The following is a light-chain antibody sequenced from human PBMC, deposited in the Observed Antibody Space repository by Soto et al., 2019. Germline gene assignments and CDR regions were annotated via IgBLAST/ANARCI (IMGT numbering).Light chain of an antibody. CDR1: QTISNY. Sequence: DLQITQSPSSLSAYVAASVPITFRAGQTISNYLNWYQHKPGKAPKLLIYAASNLDRGVPARFSGSGSGTDFTLTISGLQPEDFATYFCQQSYSITIFNFGQGTKV. CDR2: AAS. V-gene: IGKV1-39*01. J-gene: IGKJ2*01. CDR3: QQSYSITIFN.